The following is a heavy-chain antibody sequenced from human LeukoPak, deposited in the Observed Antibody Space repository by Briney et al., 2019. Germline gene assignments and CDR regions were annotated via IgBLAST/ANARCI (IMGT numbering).Heavy chain of an antibody. V-gene: IGHV3-30-3*01. CDR3: ARDRSDPGIAAAGLNWFDP. D-gene: IGHD6-13*01. CDR2: ISYDGSNK. CDR1: GFTFSSYA. Sequence: PGGSLRLSCAASGFTFSSYAMHWVRQAPGKGLEWVAVISYDGSNKYYADSVKGRFTISRDNSKNTLYLQMNSLKAEDTAVYYCARDRSDPGIAAAGLNWFDPWGQGTLVTVSS. J-gene: IGHJ5*02.